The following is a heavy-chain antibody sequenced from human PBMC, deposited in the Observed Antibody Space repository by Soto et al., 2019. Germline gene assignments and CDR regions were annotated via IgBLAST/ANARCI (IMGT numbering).Heavy chain of an antibody. D-gene: IGHD6-13*01. Sequence: PSETLSLTCTVSGGASMSHFYWSWIRQPPGKALEWLGYISDSGNSNYNPSLKSRVTMPVDKSRSQFSLDLSSVTAADTAVYYCARGAAAAGGYYYDGMDVWGQGTTVT. CDR1: GGASMSHFY. J-gene: IGHJ6*02. CDR3: ARGAAAAGGYYYDGMDV. V-gene: IGHV4-59*01. CDR2: ISDSGNS.